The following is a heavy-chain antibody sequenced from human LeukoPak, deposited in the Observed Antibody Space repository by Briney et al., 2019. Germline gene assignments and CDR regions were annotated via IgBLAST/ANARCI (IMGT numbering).Heavy chain of an antibody. V-gene: IGHV3-23*01. Sequence: GGTLRLSCAASGFTFSSYGMSWVRQAPGKGLEWVSAIETSGGSTYYADSVKGRFTISRDNSKNTLYLQMNSLRAEDTAVYYCARGDSSGNYYYYYYMDVWGKGTTVTISS. CDR2: IETSGGST. J-gene: IGHJ6*03. CDR1: GFTFSSYG. D-gene: IGHD6-25*01. CDR3: ARGDSSGNYYYYYYMDV.